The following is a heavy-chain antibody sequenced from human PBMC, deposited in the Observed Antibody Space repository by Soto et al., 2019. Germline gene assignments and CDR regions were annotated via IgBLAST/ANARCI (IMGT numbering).Heavy chain of an antibody. CDR2: ISAYNGNT. Sequence: ASVKVSCKASGYTFTSYGISWVRQAPGQGLEWMGWISAYNGNTNYAQKLQGRVTMTTDTSTSTAYMELRSLRSDDTAVYYCARESSYYDSSGYYYSYGMDVWGQRTTVTVSS. D-gene: IGHD3-22*01. V-gene: IGHV1-18*01. CDR3: ARESSYYDSSGYYYSYGMDV. CDR1: GYTFTSYG. J-gene: IGHJ6*02.